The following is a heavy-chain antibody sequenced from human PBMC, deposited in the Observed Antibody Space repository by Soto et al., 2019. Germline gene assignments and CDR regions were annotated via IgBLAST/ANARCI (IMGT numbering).Heavy chain of an antibody. CDR2: IDYSGST. J-gene: IGHJ5*02. V-gene: IGHV4-61*01. Sequence: SGTVSLTCTVSGDSVRSGIYYWSWIRQPPGKRLELIGFIDYSGSTNHNPSLKSRVTISIDTSKYQFSLKLKSVTAADTAVYYCARVGDTYYSDSSGSWFDPWGQGTLVTVYS. CDR3: ARVGDTYYSDSSGSWFDP. CDR1: GDSVRSGIYY. D-gene: IGHD3-22*01.